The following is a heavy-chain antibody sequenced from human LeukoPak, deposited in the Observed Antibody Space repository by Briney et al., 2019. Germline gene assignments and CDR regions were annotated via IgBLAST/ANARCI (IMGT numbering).Heavy chain of an antibody. CDR1: GGSISSYY. J-gene: IGHJ4*02. D-gene: IGHD3-3*01. Sequence: SETLSLTCTVSGGSISSYYWSWIRQPPGKGLEWIGYIYYSGSTNYNPSLKSRVSISVDTSKNQFSLKLSSVTATDTAVYYCARSITIFGVVTTHYFDYWGQGTLVTVSS. CDR3: ARSITIFGVVTTHYFDY. CDR2: IYYSGST. V-gene: IGHV4-59*08.